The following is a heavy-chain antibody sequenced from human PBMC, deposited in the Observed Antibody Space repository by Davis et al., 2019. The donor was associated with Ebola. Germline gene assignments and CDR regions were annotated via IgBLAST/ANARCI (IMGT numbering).Heavy chain of an antibody. CDR3: ARAAVRNWLDT. J-gene: IGHJ5*02. CDR2: IYYSGST. D-gene: IGHD3-10*01. CDR1: GGSISSYY. V-gene: IGHV4-59*12. Sequence: SETLSLTCTVSGGSISSYYWSWIRQPPGKGLEWIGYIYYSGSTNYNPSLKSRVTISVDTSKNQFSLKLSSVTAADTGVYYCARAAVRNWLDTWGQGTLVTVS.